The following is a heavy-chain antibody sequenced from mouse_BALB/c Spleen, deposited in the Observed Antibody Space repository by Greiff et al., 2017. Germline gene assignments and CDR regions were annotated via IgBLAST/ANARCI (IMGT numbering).Heavy chain of an antibody. J-gene: IGHJ4*01. V-gene: IGHV5-6-5*01. Sequence: EVQLVESGGGLVKPGGSLKLSCAASGFTFSSYAMSWVRQTPEKRLEWVASISSGGSTYYPDSVKGRFTISRDNARNILYLQMSSLRSEDTAMYYCARVSYGSSYYYAMDYWGQGTSVTVSS. CDR3: ARVSYGSSYYYAMDY. D-gene: IGHD1-1*01. CDR2: ISSGGST. CDR1: GFTFSSYA.